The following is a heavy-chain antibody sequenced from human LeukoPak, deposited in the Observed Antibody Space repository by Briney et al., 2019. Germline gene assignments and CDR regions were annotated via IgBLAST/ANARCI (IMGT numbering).Heavy chain of an antibody. CDR1: GFTFSSYG. CDR3: AKIRPHARELLWGYYFDY. Sequence: PGGSLRLSCAASGFTFSSYGMSWVRQAPGKGLEWVSAISGSGGSTYYADSVKGRFTISRDNSKNTLYLQMNSLRAEDTAVYYCAKIRPHARELLWGYYFDYWGQGTLVTVSS. J-gene: IGHJ4*02. CDR2: ISGSGGST. D-gene: IGHD1-26*01. V-gene: IGHV3-23*01.